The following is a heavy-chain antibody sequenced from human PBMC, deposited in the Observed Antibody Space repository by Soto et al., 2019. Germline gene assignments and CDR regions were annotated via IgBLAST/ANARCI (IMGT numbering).Heavy chain of an antibody. V-gene: IGHV4-31*03. CDR1: GDSMTTVGYY. Sequence: QVQLQESGPGLVKPSQTLSLTCTVSGDSMTTVGYYWTWIRQHPGQGLEWIGFISYSGSTYYSSSLKGRVAISADTSKNQFSLKLNSVTAADTAVYYCTRGDYWGQGPLVTVSS. CDR2: ISYSGST. CDR3: TRGDY. J-gene: IGHJ4*02.